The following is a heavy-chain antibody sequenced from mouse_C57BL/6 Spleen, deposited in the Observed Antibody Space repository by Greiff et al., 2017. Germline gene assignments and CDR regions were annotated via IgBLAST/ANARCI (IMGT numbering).Heavy chain of an antibody. CDR2: INPNNGGT. CDR1: GYTFTDYN. CDR3: ARRYGSSPLAY. Sequence: VQLKESGPELVKPGASVKMSCKASGYTFTDYNMHWVKQSHGKSLEWIGYINPNNGGTSYNQKFKGKATLTVNKSSSTAYMELRSLTSEDSAVYYCARRYGSSPLAYWGQGTLVTVSA. J-gene: IGHJ3*01. V-gene: IGHV1-22*01. D-gene: IGHD1-1*01.